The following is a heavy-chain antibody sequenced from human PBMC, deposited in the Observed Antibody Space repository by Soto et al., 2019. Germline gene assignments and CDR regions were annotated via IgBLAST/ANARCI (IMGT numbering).Heavy chain of an antibody. D-gene: IGHD2-15*01. V-gene: IGHV1-18*04. J-gene: IGHJ6*02. Sequence: GASVKVSRKASGYTFTSYGISWVRQAPGQGLEWMGWISAYNGNTNYAQKLQGRVTMTTDTSTSTAYMELRSLRSDDTAVYYCATDLSYSDSRAAGLYYYYGMDVWGQGTTVTVAS. CDR1: GYTFTSYG. CDR2: ISAYNGNT. CDR3: ATDLSYSDSRAAGLYYYYGMDV.